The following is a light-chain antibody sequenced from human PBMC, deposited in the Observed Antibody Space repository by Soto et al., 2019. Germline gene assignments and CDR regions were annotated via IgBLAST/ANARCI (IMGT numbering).Light chain of an antibody. Sequence: EIVLTQSPATLSLSPGERAALSCRDSPSVTNFLAWYQQKPGQAPRLLIYGASTRATGIPARFSGSGSGTDFTFTISSLQPEDIATYYCQQYDNLPPITFGQGTRLEIK. V-gene: IGKV3-15*01. CDR1: PSVTNF. J-gene: IGKJ5*01. CDR3: QQYDNLPPIT. CDR2: GAS.